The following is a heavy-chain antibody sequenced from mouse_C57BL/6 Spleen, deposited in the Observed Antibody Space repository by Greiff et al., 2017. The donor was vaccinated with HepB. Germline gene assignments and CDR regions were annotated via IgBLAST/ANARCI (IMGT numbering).Heavy chain of an antibody. CDR3: ARGGTPYAMDY. Sequence: EVKLMESGPGLVKPSQSLSLTCSVTGYSITSGYYWNWIRQFPGNKLEWMGYISYDGSNNYNPSLKNRISITRDTSKNPFFLQLNSVTTEDTATYYCARGGTPYAMDYWGQGTSVTVSS. J-gene: IGHJ4*01. D-gene: IGHD2-14*01. CDR2: ISYDGSN. CDR1: GYSITSGYY. V-gene: IGHV3-6*01.